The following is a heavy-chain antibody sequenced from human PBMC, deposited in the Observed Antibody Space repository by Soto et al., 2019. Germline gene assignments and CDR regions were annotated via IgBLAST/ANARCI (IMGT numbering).Heavy chain of an antibody. V-gene: IGHV3-23*01. CDR3: AKIVVVVSRISCYFDL. J-gene: IGHJ2*01. D-gene: IGHD2-15*01. CDR1: GFTFSSNA. Sequence: EVQLLESGGGLVQPGGSLRLSCAASGFTFSSNAISWVRQAPGKGLEWVSTSGSGGGTYYADSVKGRFTISRDNSRSTLYLQMDSLRAEDSALYYCAKIVVVVSRISCYFDLWGRGTLVTVSS. CDR2: SGSGGGT.